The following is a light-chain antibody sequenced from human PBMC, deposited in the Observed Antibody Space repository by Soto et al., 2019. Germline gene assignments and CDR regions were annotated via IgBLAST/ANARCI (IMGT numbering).Light chain of an antibody. CDR1: QDISTY. CDR3: QQYNSYWT. Sequence: AIQLTQSPSSLSASVGDRVIITCRASQDISTYLAWYQQRAGKAPDLLIYDASSLESGVPSRFSGSGSGTEFTLTISSLKPDDFATYYCQQYNSYWTFGQGTKV. V-gene: IGKV1-13*02. J-gene: IGKJ1*01. CDR2: DAS.